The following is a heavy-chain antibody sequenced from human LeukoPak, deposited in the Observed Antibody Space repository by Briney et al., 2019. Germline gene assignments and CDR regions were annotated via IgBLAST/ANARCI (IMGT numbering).Heavy chain of an antibody. D-gene: IGHD6-13*01. CDR2: IRRKANSYAT. V-gene: IGHV3-73*01. J-gene: IGHJ4*02. Sequence: GGSLRLSCAASGFTFSGSAMHWVRQASGKGLEWVGRIRRKANSYATAYAASVKGRFTISRDDSKNTAYLQMNSLKTEDTAVHYCTRLLEGLEQTVIAAALDYWGQGTLVTVSS. CDR3: TRLLEGLEQTVIAAALDY. CDR1: GFTFSGSA.